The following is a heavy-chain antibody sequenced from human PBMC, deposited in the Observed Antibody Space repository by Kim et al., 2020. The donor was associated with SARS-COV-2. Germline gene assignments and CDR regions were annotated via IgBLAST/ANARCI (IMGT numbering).Heavy chain of an antibody. CDR2: ISGSGGST. CDR3: AKDRIAAAGTGYYFDY. Sequence: GGSLRLSCAASGFTFSSYAMSWVRQAPGKGLEWVSAISGSGGSTYYADSVKGRFTISRDNSKNTLYLQMNSLRAEDTAVYYCAKDRIAAAGTGYYFDYWGQGTLVTVSS. D-gene: IGHD6-13*01. CDR1: GFTFSSYA. J-gene: IGHJ4*02. V-gene: IGHV3-23*01.